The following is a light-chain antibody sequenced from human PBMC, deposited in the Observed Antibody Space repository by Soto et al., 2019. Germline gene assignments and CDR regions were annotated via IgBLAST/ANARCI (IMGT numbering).Light chain of an antibody. CDR1: QSILYTSNNRNY. J-gene: IGKJ1*01. V-gene: IGKV4-1*01. Sequence: DIVMTQSPDSLAVSLGERATINCNSSQSILYTSNNRNYLAWYQQKPGQPPKLLLNWASARESGVPDRFSGSGSGTDFTLTNNSLQTEDVATYYCQQYYTPPWTFGQGSKVEIK. CDR3: QQYYTPPWT. CDR2: WAS.